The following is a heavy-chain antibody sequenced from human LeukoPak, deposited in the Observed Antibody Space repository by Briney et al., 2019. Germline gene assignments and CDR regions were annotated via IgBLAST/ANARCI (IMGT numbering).Heavy chain of an antibody. CDR3: ARGGGGHCSSTSCPTPDY. Sequence: ASVKVSCKASGYTFTSYGISWVRQAPGQGLEWMGRISAYNGNTNYAQKLQGRVTMTTDTSTSTAYMELRSLRSDDTAVYYCARGGGGHCSSTSCPTPDYWGQGTLVTVSS. V-gene: IGHV1-18*04. CDR2: ISAYNGNT. D-gene: IGHD2-2*01. CDR1: GYTFTSYG. J-gene: IGHJ4*02.